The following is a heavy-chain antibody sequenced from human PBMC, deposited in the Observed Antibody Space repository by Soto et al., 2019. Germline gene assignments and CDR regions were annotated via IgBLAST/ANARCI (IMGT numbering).Heavy chain of an antibody. J-gene: IGHJ4*02. V-gene: IGHV3-23*04. Sequence: VQLVESGGGLEQPGGSLRLSCAASGFTFSDYAMSWVRQAPGKGLEWVTTITGSSSNLYYTDSVKGRFAISRDNSRNILFLQMNSLTAEETAVYYCAKGGAVYGLLTHDYWGQGTLVTVSS. D-gene: IGHD3-9*01. CDR1: GFTFSDYA. CDR2: ITGSSSNL. CDR3: AKGGAVYGLLTHDY.